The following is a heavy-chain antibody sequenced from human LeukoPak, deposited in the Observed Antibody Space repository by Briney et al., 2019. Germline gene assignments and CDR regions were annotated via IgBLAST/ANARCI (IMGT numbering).Heavy chain of an antibody. V-gene: IGHV3-7*01. D-gene: IGHD2-15*01. Sequence: AGSLTLSCAASGFTFSGYWMSWVRQPPGKGLEWVGNINPDGSDKANLDSVKGRFTIARRNAKNSLYLQMDSLRAEDTAVFYCARNRWLDYWGQGTLVTVSS. CDR1: GFTFSGYW. CDR2: INPDGSDK. CDR3: ARNRWLDY. J-gene: IGHJ4*02.